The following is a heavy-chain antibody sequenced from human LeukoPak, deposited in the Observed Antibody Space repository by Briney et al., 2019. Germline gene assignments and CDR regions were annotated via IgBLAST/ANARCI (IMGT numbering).Heavy chain of an antibody. CDR2: ISSSGSTI. CDR1: GFTFISYW. V-gene: IGHV3-48*04. J-gene: IGHJ6*04. CDR3: AELGITMIGGV. Sequence: GGSLRLSCAASGFTFISYWMTWVRQAPGKGLEWVSYISSSGSTIYYADSVKGRFTISRDNAKNSLYPQMNSLRAEDTAVYYCAELGITMIGGVWGKGTTVTISS. D-gene: IGHD3-10*02.